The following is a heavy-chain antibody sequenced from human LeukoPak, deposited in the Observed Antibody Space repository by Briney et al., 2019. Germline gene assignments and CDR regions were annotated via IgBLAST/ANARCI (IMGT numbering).Heavy chain of an antibody. Sequence: PSETLSLTCSVSGVSSYYWGWIRQPPGMGLEWIGSVYTSEYTYYSSALKGRVNISVDTPNKQFSLKLNSVTAADTAVYYCARHRPILADFDYWGQGILVIVSS. CDR2: VYTSEYT. CDR1: GVSSYY. J-gene: IGHJ4*02. V-gene: IGHV4-39*01. CDR3: ARHRPILADFDY.